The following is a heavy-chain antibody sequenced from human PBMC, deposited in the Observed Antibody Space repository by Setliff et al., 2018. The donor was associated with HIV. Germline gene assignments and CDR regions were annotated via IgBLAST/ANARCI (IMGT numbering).Heavy chain of an antibody. Sequence: PGGSLRLSCAASGFSFSIYAMSWVRQAPGKGLEWVSGISGSGISTYYADSVKGRFTISRDNSKNTLYLQMNSLRVEDTAVYYCAKDDVPRDFDIWGQGTMVTVS. J-gene: IGHJ3*02. CDR2: ISGSGIST. CDR3: AKDDVPRDFDI. V-gene: IGHV3-23*01. CDR1: GFSFSIYA.